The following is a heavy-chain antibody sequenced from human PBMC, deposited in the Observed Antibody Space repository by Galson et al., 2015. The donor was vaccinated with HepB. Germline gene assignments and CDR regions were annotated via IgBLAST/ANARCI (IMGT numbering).Heavy chain of an antibody. CDR1: GYTFTSYA. J-gene: IGHJ5*02. CDR2: INAGNGNT. Sequence: SVKVSCKASGYTFTSYAMHWVRRAPGQRLEWMGWINAGNGNTKYSQEFQGRVTITRDTSASTAYMELSSLRSEDTAVYYCARGQSITIFGVASRGDWFDPWGQGTLVTVSS. CDR3: ARGQSITIFGVASRGDWFDP. D-gene: IGHD3-3*01. V-gene: IGHV1-3*01.